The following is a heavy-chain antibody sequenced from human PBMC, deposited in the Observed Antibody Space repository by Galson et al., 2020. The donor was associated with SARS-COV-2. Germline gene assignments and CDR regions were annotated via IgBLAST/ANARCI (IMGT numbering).Heavy chain of an antibody. CDR1: GFTFSDSP. CDR2: IRSKANNYAT. Sequence: GESLKISCATSGFTFSDSPMHWVRQASGKGLEWVGRIRSKANNYATAYAASLKGRFTISRDDSKNTAYLQMNSLKTEDTAVYYYTRVPPESSSFWYAFDIWGQGTMVTVSS. D-gene: IGHD6-6*01. V-gene: IGHV3-73*01. J-gene: IGHJ3*02. CDR3: TRVPPESSSFWYAFDI.